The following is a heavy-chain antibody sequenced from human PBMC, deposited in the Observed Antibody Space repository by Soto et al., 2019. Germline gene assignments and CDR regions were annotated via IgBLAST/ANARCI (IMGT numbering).Heavy chain of an antibody. CDR1: GFTFSGSA. J-gene: IGHJ5*02. Sequence: EVQLVESGGGLVQPGGSLKLSCAASGFTFSGSAMHWVRQASGKGLEWVGRIRSKANSYATAYAASVKGRFTISRDDSKNTAYLQMNSLKTEDTAVYYCTRQIGYTTVTTVDGFDPWGQGTLVTVSS. D-gene: IGHD4-17*01. V-gene: IGHV3-73*01. CDR2: IRSKANSYAT. CDR3: TRQIGYTTVTTVDGFDP.